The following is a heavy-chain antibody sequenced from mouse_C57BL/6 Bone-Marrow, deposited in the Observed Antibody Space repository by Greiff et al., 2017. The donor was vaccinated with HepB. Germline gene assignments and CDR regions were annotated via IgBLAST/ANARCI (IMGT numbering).Heavy chain of an antibody. CDR1: GFSLTSYG. V-gene: IGHV2-6-1*01. CDR3: ARHWPPTYYYGSSPYYAMDY. Sequence: VQGVESGPGLVAPSQSLSITCTVSGFSLTSYGVHWVRQPPGKGLEWLVVIWSDGSTTYNSALKSRLSISKDNSKSQVFLKMNSLQTDDTAMYYCARHWPPTYYYGSSPYYAMDYWGQGTSVTVSS. D-gene: IGHD1-1*01. CDR2: IWSDGST. J-gene: IGHJ4*01.